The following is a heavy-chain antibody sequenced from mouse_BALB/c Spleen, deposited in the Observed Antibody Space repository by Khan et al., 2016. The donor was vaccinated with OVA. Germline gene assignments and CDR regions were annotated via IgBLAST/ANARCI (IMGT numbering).Heavy chain of an antibody. V-gene: IGHV1-52*01. J-gene: IGHJ3*01. Sequence: QVQLQQSGAELVRPGVSVKLSCKASGYTFTNYWMNWIKQSPEQGLEWIGRIDPYDSETHYNQNFKDKAILTGDKSSSTACMQLSSLTFEDSAVYYCARNPFAYWGQGTRVTVSA. CDR3: ARNPFAY. CDR1: GYTFTNYW. CDR2: IDPYDSET.